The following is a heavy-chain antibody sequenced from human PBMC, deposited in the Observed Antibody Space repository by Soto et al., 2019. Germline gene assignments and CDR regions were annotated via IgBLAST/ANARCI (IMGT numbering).Heavy chain of an antibody. D-gene: IGHD5-18*01. J-gene: IGHJ6*02. CDR2: IYYSGST. CDR3: AREGVDTANYGMDV. V-gene: IGHV4-61*01. Sequence: KSSGTLSLTCTVSGGSVSSGSYYWSWLRQPPGKGLEWIGYIYYSGSTNYNPSLKSRVTISVNTSKNQFSLKLSSVTAADTAVYYCAREGVDTANYGMDVWGQGTTVTVSS. CDR1: GGSVSSGSYY.